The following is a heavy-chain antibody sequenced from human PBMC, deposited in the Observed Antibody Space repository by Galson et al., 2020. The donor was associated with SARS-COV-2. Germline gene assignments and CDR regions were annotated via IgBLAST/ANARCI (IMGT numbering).Heavy chain of an antibody. CDR1: GFTFSNAW. CDR3: TTDLHDYGDLDY. J-gene: IGHJ4*02. D-gene: IGHD4-17*01. CDR2: IKSKTDGGTT. Sequence: GGSLRLSCAASGFTFSNAWMSWVRLAPGKGLEWVGRIKSKTDGGTTDYAAPVKDRFTISRDDSKNTLYLQMSSLKTADTAVYYCTTDLHDYGDLDYWGQGTLVTVSS. V-gene: IGHV3-15*01.